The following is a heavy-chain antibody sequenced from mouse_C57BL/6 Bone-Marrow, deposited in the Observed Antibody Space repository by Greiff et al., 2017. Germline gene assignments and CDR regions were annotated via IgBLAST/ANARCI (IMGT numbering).Heavy chain of an antibody. D-gene: IGHD2-3*01. J-gene: IGHJ2*01. CDR2: ISNLAYSI. CDR1: GFTFSDYG. CDR3: ARQGGLDDYFLFDY. V-gene: IGHV5-15*01. Sequence: DVMLVESGGGLVQPGGSLKLSCAASGFTFSDYGMAWVRQAPRKGPEWVAFISNLAYSIYYADTVTGRFTISSENAKNTLYLEMSSLRSEDTAMYYCARQGGLDDYFLFDYWGQGTTLTVSS.